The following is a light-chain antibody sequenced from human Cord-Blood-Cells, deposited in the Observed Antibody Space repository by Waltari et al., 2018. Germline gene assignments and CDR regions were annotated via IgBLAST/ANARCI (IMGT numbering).Light chain of an antibody. CDR2: DVS. J-gene: IGLJ3*02. CDR3: SSYTSSSTWV. V-gene: IGLV2-14*03. CDR1: SIHVGGYTS. Sequence: QSALTHPASVSGSPGQSITISCPGTSIHVGGYTSVSCYQQHPGKAPKLMIYDVSNRPSGVSNRFSGSKSGNTASLTISGLQAEDEADYYCSSYTSSSTWVFGGGTKLTVL.